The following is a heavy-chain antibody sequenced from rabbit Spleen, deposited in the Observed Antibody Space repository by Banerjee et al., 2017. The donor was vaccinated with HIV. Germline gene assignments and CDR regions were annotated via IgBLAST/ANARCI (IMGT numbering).Heavy chain of an antibody. CDR2: IYAGSSGST. V-gene: IGHV1S40*01. CDR3: ARDRGASAYLDCLDL. D-gene: IGHD1-1*01. CDR1: GFSFSSSYY. J-gene: IGHJ5*01. Sequence: QSLEESGGGLVQPEGSLTLTCTASGFSFSSSYYMCWVRQAPGKRPEWIACIYAGSSGSTFYATWAKGRFTISKTSNTVDLQMTSLTVADTANYFCARDRGASAYLDCLDLWGPGTLVTVS.